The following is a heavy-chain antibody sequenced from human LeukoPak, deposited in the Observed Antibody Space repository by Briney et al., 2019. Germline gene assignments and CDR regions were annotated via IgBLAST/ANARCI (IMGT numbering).Heavy chain of an antibody. V-gene: IGHV4-59*01. CDR1: GDSIISYY. CDR3: ARYGFRDSSGYYYGY. CDR2: IYYSGSS. Sequence: PSETLSLTCSVSGDSIISYYWTWIRQPPGKGLEWIGYIYYSGSSSYNPSLKSRVTISVDTSKNQFSLKLSSVSAADTAVYYCARYGFRDSSGYYYGYWGQGTLVTVSS. J-gene: IGHJ4*02. D-gene: IGHD3-22*01.